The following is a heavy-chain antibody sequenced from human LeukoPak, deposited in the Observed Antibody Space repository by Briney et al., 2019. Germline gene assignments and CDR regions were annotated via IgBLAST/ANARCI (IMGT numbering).Heavy chain of an antibody. D-gene: IGHD3-10*01. V-gene: IGHV4-31*03. J-gene: IGHJ4*02. CDR1: ADSLSSGGHY. CDR3: ARGGNRFGGFYFDY. CDR2: IHHSGGS. Sequence: SETLSLTCTVSADSLSSGGHYWAWIRQFPGKGLESIGFIHHSGGSRHNPSLKDRVAISVDTSRKQFALKLSSVTAADTAMYYCARGGNRFGGFYFDYWGQGIQVIVSS.